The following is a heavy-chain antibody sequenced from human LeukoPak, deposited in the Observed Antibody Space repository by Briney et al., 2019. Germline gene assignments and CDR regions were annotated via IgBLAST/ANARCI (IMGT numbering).Heavy chain of an antibody. D-gene: IGHD2-15*01. CDR2: IYWDDDK. J-gene: IGHJ4*02. CDR3: AHLGYCSGGSCLVFDY. V-gene: IGHV2-5*02. Sequence: SGPTLVKPTQTLTLTCTFSGFSLSTSGVGVGWIRQPPGKALEWLALIYWDDDKRYSPSLKSRLTITKDTPKNQVVLTMTNMDPVDTATYYCAHLGYCSGGSCLVFDYWGQGTLVTVSS. CDR1: GFSLSTSGVG.